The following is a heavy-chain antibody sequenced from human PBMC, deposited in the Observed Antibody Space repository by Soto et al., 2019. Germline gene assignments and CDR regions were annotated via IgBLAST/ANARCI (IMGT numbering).Heavy chain of an antibody. CDR2: INHSGST. CDR1: GGSFSGYY. J-gene: IGHJ4*02. D-gene: IGHD3-3*01. Sequence: PSETLSLTCAVYGGSFSGYYWSWIRQPPGKGLEWIGEINHSGSTNYNPSLKSRVTISVDTSKNQFSLKLSSVTAADTAVYYCARGLAEWLLPGKVGNDYWGQGTLVTVSS. CDR3: ARGLAEWLLPGKVGNDY. V-gene: IGHV4-34*01.